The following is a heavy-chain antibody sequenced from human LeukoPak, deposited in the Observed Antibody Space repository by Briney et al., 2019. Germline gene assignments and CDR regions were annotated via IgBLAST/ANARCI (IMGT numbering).Heavy chain of an antibody. V-gene: IGHV3-30-3*01. D-gene: IGHD3-22*01. CDR1: GFTFSSYA. Sequence: GRSLRLSCAASGFTFSSYAMHWVRQAPGKGLEWVAVISYDGSNKYYADSVKGRFTISRDNSKNTLYLQMNSLRAEDTAVYYCAKVVVVGYYFDYWGQGTLVTVSS. CDR3: AKVVVVGYYFDY. J-gene: IGHJ4*02. CDR2: ISYDGSNK.